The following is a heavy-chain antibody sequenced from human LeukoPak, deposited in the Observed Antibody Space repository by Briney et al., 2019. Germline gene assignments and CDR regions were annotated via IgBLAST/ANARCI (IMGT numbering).Heavy chain of an antibody. CDR2: ISGSGGST. Sequence: EGSLRLSCAASGFTFSSYAMSWVRQAPGKGLEWVSAISGSGGSTYYADSVKGRFTIFRDNSKNTLYLQMNSLRAEDTAVYYCAKENYDFWSGFMDWGQGTLVTVSS. D-gene: IGHD3-3*01. J-gene: IGHJ1*01. CDR3: AKENYDFWSGFMD. CDR1: GFTFSSYA. V-gene: IGHV3-23*01.